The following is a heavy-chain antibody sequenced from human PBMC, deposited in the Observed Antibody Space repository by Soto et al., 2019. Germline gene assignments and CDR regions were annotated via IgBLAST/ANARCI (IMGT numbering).Heavy chain of an antibody. V-gene: IGHV3-23*01. CDR2: ISGSGGSR. Sequence: EVQLLQSGGTLVQPGGSLRLSCAASGFTFRSHAMSWVRQAPGKGLEWVSAISGSGGSRYHADSVKGRFTISRDNSKNRVFLEMNSLRVEATAVYYCAKERIAAPGTGYHFDYWGQGTLVTVSS. D-gene: IGHD6-13*01. J-gene: IGHJ4*02. CDR3: AKERIAAPGTGYHFDY. CDR1: GFTFRSHA.